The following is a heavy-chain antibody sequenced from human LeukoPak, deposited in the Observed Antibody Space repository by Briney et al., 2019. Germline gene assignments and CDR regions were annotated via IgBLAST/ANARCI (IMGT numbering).Heavy chain of an antibody. J-gene: IGHJ4*02. Sequence: QPGGSLRLSCAASGFTFSSFWMAWVRQAPGKGLEWVANIKQDGSEKYYGDSVKGRFTISRDNAKNSPYLQMNSLRAEDTAVYYCATTYDSSGCDWGQGTLVTVSS. CDR3: ATTYDSSGCD. V-gene: IGHV3-7*01. CDR2: IKQDGSEK. D-gene: IGHD3-22*01. CDR1: GFTFSSFW.